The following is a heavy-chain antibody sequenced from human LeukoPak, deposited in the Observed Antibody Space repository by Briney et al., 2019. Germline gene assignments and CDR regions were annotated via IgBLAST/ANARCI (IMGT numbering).Heavy chain of an antibody. CDR2: INPHNGDT. CDR3: ARWDGYSSSPDY. J-gene: IGHJ4*02. CDR1: GYSFTGYY. V-gene: IGHV1-2*02. D-gene: IGHD6-13*01. Sequence: EASVKVSCKASGYSFTGYYMHWVRQAPGQGLEWMGWINPHNGDTGYAQKFQGRVTMTRDMSITTTYMELTRLRSGDTAFYYCARWDGYSSSPDYWGQGSLVTVSS.